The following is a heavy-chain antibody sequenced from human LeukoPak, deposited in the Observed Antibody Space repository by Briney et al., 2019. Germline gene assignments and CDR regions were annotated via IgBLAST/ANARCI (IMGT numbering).Heavy chain of an antibody. D-gene: IGHD2-2*01. V-gene: IGHV1-69*13. CDR3: ARGVGYCSSTSCPYYYYYYYMDV. CDR1: RYTFTGYY. CDR2: IIPIFGTA. Sequence: ASVKVSCKGSRYTFTGYYMHWVRQAPGQGLEWMGGIIPIFGTANYSQKFQGRVTITADESTSRAYMELSSLRSEDTAVYYCARGVGYCSSTSCPYYYYYYYMDVWGKGTTVTVSS. J-gene: IGHJ6*03.